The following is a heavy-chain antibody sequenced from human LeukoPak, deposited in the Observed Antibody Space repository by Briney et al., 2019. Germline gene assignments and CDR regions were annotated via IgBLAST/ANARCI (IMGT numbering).Heavy chain of an antibody. V-gene: IGHV4-34*01. D-gene: IGHD3-16*01. CDR1: GGSFTGYF. CDR3: ARGVMGYYCMDV. Sequence: SETLSLTCAVYGGSFTGYFWSWIRQPPGKGLEWIGEINHSGSTNYNPSLKSRVTISVDTSKNQFSLKLSSVTAADTAVYYCARGVMGYYCMDVWDKGTTVTVSS. CDR2: INHSGST. J-gene: IGHJ6*03.